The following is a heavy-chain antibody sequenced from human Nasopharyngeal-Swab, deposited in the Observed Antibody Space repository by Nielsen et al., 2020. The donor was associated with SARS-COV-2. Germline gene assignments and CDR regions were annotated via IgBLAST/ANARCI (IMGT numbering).Heavy chain of an antibody. J-gene: IGHJ6*03. D-gene: IGHD3-10*01. V-gene: IGHV4-31*02. CDR3: ARGGGWFGELLGGYYYYYYMDV. CDR2: IYYSGST. Sequence: WIHQPPGKGLEWIGYIYYSGSTYYNPSLKSRVTISVDTSKNQFSLKLSSVTAADTAVYYCARGGGWFGELLGGYYYYYYMDVWGKGTTVTVSS.